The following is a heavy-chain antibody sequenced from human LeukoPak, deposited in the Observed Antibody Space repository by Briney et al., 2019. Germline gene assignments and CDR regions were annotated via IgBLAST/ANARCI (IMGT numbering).Heavy chain of an antibody. Sequence: PGGSLRLSCAASGFTFSDYEMNWVRQAPGKGLDWVSYITSSGDIIYYAASVKGRFTISRDNAKNSVFLRMNSLRAEDTAVYYCARYRADGGSYDALDIWGQGTMVTVSS. CDR1: GFTFSDYE. V-gene: IGHV3-48*03. D-gene: IGHD3-16*01. CDR2: ITSSGDII. J-gene: IGHJ3*02. CDR3: ARYRADGGSYDALDI.